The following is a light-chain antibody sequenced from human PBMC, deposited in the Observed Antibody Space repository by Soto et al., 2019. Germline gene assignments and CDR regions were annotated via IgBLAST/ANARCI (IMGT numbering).Light chain of an antibody. Sequence: EVVLTQSPATLSLSPGEGATLSCRASQSVSNYLAWYQQKPGQAPRLLIYDASNTATGIPARFSGSGSGTDFTLTIRSLEPEDFAVYYCQQRSNWPTFGGGTKVDIK. J-gene: IGKJ4*01. CDR3: QQRSNWPT. CDR1: QSVSNY. CDR2: DAS. V-gene: IGKV3-11*01.